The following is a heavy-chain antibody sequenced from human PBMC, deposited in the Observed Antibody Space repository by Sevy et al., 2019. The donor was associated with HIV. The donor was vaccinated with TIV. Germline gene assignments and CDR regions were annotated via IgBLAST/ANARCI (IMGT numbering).Heavy chain of an antibody. CDR2: ISPNSGGT. V-gene: IGHV1-2*06. Sequence: ASVKVSCKASGYTFTAYYMHWVRQAPGQGLEWMGRISPNSGGTNYAQKFQGRVTMTRDTSISTAYMELNRLRSDDTAGYYCARGDSSSPGNWGQGTLVTVSS. CDR1: GYTFTAYY. CDR3: ARGDSSSPGN. J-gene: IGHJ4*02. D-gene: IGHD6-6*01.